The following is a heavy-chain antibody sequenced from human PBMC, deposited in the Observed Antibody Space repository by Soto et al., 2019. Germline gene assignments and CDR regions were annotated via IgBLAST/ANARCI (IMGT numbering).Heavy chain of an antibody. CDR1: GFTFSSYA. J-gene: IGHJ6*02. Sequence: PGGSLRLSCAASGFTFSSYAMHWGRQAPGKGLEWVAVISYDGSNKYYADSVKGRFTISRDNSKNTLYLQMNSLRAEDTAVYYCARESEDLVLKAHSSYYYSGMDVWGQGTTVTVSS. CDR3: ARESEDLVLKAHSSYYYSGMDV. V-gene: IGHV3-30-3*01. D-gene: IGHD2-8*01. CDR2: ISYDGSNK.